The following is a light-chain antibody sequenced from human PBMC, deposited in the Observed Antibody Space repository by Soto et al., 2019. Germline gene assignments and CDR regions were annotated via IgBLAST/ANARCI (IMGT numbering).Light chain of an antibody. CDR3: QQYNSY. V-gene: IGKV1-5*01. CDR1: QNLRSR. J-gene: IGKJ4*01. CDR2: DAS. Sequence: QITQSTSTLAASLGNRGPFSCRASQNLRSRLAWFQQKPGKAPKLLIYDASSLESGVPSRFSGSGSGTEFTLTISSLQPDDFATYYCQQYNSYFGGGTKV.